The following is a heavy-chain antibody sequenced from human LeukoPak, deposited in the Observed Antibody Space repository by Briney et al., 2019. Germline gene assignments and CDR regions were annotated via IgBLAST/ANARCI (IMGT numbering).Heavy chain of an antibody. CDR2: ISAYNGNT. J-gene: IGHJ3*02. V-gene: IGHV1-18*01. CDR3: ARERDYDFWSGYRDAFDI. Sequence: GASVKVSCTASGYTFTSYGISWVRQAPGQGLEWMGWISAYNGNTNYAQKLQGRVTMTTDTSTSTAYMELRSLRSDDTAVYYCARERDYDFWSGYRDAFDIWGQGTMVTVSS. CDR1: GYTFTSYG. D-gene: IGHD3-3*01.